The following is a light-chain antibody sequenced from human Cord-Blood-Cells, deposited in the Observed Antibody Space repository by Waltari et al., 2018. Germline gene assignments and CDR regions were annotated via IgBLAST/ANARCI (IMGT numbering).Light chain of an antibody. CDR1: QGISSY. J-gene: IGKJ2*03. CDR3: QQLNSYPHS. Sequence: DIQLTQSPSFLSASVGERVTITCRASQGISSYLAWYQQKPGKAPKLLTYAASTLQSGVPSRFSGSGSGTEFTLTISSLQPEDFATYYCQQLNSYPHSFGQGTKLEIK. CDR2: AAS. V-gene: IGKV1-9*01.